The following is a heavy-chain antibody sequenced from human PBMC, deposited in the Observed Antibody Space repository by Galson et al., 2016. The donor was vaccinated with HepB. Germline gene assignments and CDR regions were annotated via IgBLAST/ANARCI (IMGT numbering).Heavy chain of an antibody. CDR1: GFTFSSYA. V-gene: IGHV3-23*01. Sequence: SLRLSCAASGFTFSSYAMSWVRQAPGKGLEWVSAISGSGDTAFYTDSVKCRFTISRDNSENTLYLQMNSLRAGDTALYYCAKGVNQQHPYYFDSWGQGILVTVSS. D-gene: IGHD1-14*01. CDR2: ISGSGDTA. J-gene: IGHJ4*02. CDR3: AKGVNQQHPYYFDS.